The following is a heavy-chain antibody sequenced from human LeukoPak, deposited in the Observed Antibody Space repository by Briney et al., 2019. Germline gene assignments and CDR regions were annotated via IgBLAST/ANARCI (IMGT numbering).Heavy chain of an antibody. CDR2: IYHSGST. CDR3: ASLPRGYDSSEVDY. CDR1: GGSISSGGYS. Sequence: SETLSLTCAVSGGSISSGGYSWSWIRQPPGKGLEWIGYIYHSGSTYYNPSLKSRVTISVDRSKNQFSLKLSSVTAADTAVYYCASLPRGYDSSEVDYWGQGTLVTVSS. V-gene: IGHV4-30-2*01. J-gene: IGHJ4*02. D-gene: IGHD3-22*01.